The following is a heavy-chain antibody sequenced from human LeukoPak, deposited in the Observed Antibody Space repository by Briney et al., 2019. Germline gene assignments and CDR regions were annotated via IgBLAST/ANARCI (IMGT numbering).Heavy chain of an antibody. CDR3: AKDPSYYYDSGGYYDY. CDR2: ISGSGSNT. J-gene: IGHJ4*02. D-gene: IGHD3-22*01. CDR1: GFTFSSYA. Sequence: PGGSLRLSCAASGFTFSSYAMSWVRQAPGKGLEWVSAISGSGSNTYYADSVKGRFTISRDNSKNTLYLQMNSLRAEDTAVYYCAKDPSYYYDSGGYYDYWGQGTLVTVSS. V-gene: IGHV3-23*01.